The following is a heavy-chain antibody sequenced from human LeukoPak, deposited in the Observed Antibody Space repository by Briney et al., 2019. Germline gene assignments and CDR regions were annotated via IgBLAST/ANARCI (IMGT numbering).Heavy chain of an antibody. CDR3: ARDPGDYYYFDY. V-gene: IGHV1-69*13. Sequence: SVKVSCKASGYTFTGYYMHWVRQAPGQGLEWMGGIIPIFGTANYAQKFQGRVTITADESTSTAYMELSSLRSEDTAVYYCARDPGDYYYFDYWGQGTLVTVSS. D-gene: IGHD4-17*01. CDR2: IIPIFGTA. J-gene: IGHJ4*02. CDR1: GYTFTGYY.